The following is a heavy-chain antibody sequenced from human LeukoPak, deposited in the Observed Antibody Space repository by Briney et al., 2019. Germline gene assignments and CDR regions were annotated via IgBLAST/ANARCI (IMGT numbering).Heavy chain of an antibody. J-gene: IGHJ4*02. CDR3: ARGYGSYPGDPIDY. Sequence: PGGSLRLSCAASGFTFSSYGMHWVRQAPGKGLEWVAFIRYDGSNKYYADSVKGRFTISRDNSKNTLYLQMNSLRAEDTAVYYCARGYGSYPGDPIDYWGQGTLVTVSS. D-gene: IGHD1-26*01. V-gene: IGHV3-30*02. CDR1: GFTFSSYG. CDR2: IRYDGSNK.